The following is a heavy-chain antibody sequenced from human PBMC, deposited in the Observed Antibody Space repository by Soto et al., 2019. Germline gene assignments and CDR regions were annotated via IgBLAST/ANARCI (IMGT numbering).Heavy chain of an antibody. D-gene: IGHD3-10*01. CDR3: ARLGPYASGTYSFRHNRFDP. CDR1: GFTFSSYA. Sequence: GGSLRLSCAASGFTFSSYAMHWVRQAPGKGLEWVAVIAYDGSNKYYADSVKGRFTISRDKSENTVVLQMNSVRAEDTAVYYCARLGPYASGTYSFRHNRFDPWGQGTQVTVSS. V-gene: IGHV3-30*04. J-gene: IGHJ5*02. CDR2: IAYDGSNK.